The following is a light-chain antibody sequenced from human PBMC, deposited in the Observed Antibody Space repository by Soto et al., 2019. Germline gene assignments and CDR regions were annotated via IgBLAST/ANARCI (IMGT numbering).Light chain of an antibody. Sequence: DIQMTQSPSTLSASVGDRVTITCRASQNINKWLAWYQQKPGKAPKLLIDKASTLESGVPSRFSGSESGTEFTLTISSLQPDDFATYYCQQYDTYPWTFGQGTKVEI. CDR3: QQYDTYPWT. V-gene: IGKV1-5*03. CDR2: KAS. J-gene: IGKJ1*01. CDR1: QNINKW.